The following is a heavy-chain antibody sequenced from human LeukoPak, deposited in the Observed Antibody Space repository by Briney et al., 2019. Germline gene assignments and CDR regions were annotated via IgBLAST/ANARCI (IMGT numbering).Heavy chain of an antibody. D-gene: IGHD6-19*01. CDR2: ISYSGST. CDR3: ARDKVAVDGPRFDP. J-gene: IGHJ5*02. CDR1: GGSISSHY. Sequence: PSETLSLTCLVSGGSISSHYWTWIRQPPGKGLEWIGYISYSGSTNYNPSLKRRVTMSVDTSKNHFSLKLTSVTAADTAVYYCARDKVAVDGPRFDPWGQGTLVTVSS. V-gene: IGHV4-59*11.